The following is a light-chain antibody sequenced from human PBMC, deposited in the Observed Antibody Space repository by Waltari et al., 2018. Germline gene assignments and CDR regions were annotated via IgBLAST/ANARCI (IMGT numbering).Light chain of an antibody. CDR2: WAS. CDR3: QQYYSTPPT. Sequence: DIVMTQSPDSLAVSLGERATINCKSSQSVLYSSNNKNYLAWYQQKPGQPPKLRIYWASTRESGVPDRFSGSWSGTDFTLTISSLQAEDVAVYYCQQYYSTPPTFGQGTKLEIK. V-gene: IGKV4-1*01. J-gene: IGKJ2*01. CDR1: QSVLYSSNNKNY.